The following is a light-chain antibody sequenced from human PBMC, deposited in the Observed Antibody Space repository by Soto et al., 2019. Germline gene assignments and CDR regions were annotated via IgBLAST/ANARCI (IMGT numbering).Light chain of an antibody. CDR3: AAWDDSLNGRHV. CDR1: SSDVGGYNY. V-gene: IGLV2-14*01. J-gene: IGLJ1*01. Sequence: QCALTQPASVSGSPGQSITISCTGTSSDVGGYNYVSWYQQHPGKDPELMIYEVSNRPSGVSNRFSGSKSGTSASLAISGLQSEDEADYYCAAWDDSLNGRHVFGTGTKVTVL. CDR2: EVS.